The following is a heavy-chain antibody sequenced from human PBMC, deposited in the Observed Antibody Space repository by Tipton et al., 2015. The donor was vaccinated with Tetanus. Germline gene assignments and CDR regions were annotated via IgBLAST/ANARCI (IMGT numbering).Heavy chain of an antibody. D-gene: IGHD3-22*01. CDR1: GGSISSYY. J-gene: IGHJ5*02. V-gene: IGHV4-59*01. Sequence: TLSLTCTVSGGSISSYYWSWIRQPPGKGLEWIGYIYYSGSTNYNPSPKSRVTISVDTSKNQFSLKLSSVTAADTAVYYCARDHYYDSSSWFDPWGQGTLVTVSS. CDR2: IYYSGST. CDR3: ARDHYYDSSSWFDP.